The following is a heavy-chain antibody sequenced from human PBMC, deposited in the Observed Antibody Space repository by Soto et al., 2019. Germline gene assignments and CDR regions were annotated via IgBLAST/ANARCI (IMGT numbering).Heavy chain of an antibody. J-gene: IGHJ5*02. CDR1: GGTSSSYA. V-gene: IGHV1-69*06. CDR2: IIPIFGTA. CDR3: ARKSPTVTGWLDP. D-gene: IGHD4-17*01. Sequence: ASVKVSCKASGGTSSSYAISWVRQAPGQGLEWMGGIIPIFGTANYAQKFQGRVTITADKSTSTAYMELSSLRSEDTAVYYCARKSPTVTGWLDPWGQGTLVTVYS.